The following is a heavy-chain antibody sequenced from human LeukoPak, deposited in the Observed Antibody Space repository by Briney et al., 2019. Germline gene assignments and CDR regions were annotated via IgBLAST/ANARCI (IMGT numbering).Heavy chain of an antibody. D-gene: IGHD6-19*01. V-gene: IGHV3-15*01. J-gene: IGHJ4*02. Sequence: PGGSLRLSCAASGFTFSNAWMSWVRQAPGKGLEWVGRIKSKTDGGTTDYAAPVKGRFTISRDDSKNTLYLQTNSLKTEDTAVYYCTTVFSSGWYVVRNYWGQGTLVTVSS. CDR1: GFTFSNAW. CDR3: TTVFSSGWYVVRNY. CDR2: IKSKTDGGTT.